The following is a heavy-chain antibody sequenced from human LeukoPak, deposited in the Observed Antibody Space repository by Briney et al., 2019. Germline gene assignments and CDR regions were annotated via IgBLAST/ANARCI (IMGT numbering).Heavy chain of an antibody. D-gene: IGHD1-26*01. J-gene: IGHJ3*02. CDR3: ARSGVGATDAFDI. CDR2: TRNKANSYTT. CDR1: GFTFSDHY. V-gene: IGHV3-72*01. Sequence: GGSLRLSCAASGFTFSDHYMDWVRQAPGKGLEWVGRTRNKANSYTTEYAASVKGRFTISRVDSKNSLYLQMNSLKTEDTAVYYCARSGVGATDAFDIWGQGTMVTVSS.